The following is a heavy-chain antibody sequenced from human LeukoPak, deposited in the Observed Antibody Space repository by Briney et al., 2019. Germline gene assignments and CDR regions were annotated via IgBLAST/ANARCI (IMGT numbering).Heavy chain of an antibody. CDR1: GFTFRNSA. Sequence: GGSLRLSCAASGFTFRNSAMSWVRRAPGKGLEWVSTFTGGDGSAYYADSVKGRFTISRDNSKNTLYLQMNSLRAEDTALYYCAKEGFDYWGQGTLVTVSS. V-gene: IGHV3-23*01. J-gene: IGHJ4*02. CDR2: FTGGDGSA. CDR3: AKEGFDY.